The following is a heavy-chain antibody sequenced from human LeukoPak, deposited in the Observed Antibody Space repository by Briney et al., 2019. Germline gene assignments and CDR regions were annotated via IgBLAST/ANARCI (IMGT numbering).Heavy chain of an antibody. CDR3: ARLGSGYPEY. CDR1: GGSISGSINY. V-gene: IGHV4-39*01. D-gene: IGHD6-19*01. J-gene: IGHJ4*02. Sequence: SETLSLACTVSGGSISGSINYWGWIRQPPGKGLEWIGSISYSGSTYYNPPLKSRVTISVDTSKNQFSLKVFSLTAADTAVYYCARLGSGYPEYWGQGTLVTVSS. CDR2: ISYSGST.